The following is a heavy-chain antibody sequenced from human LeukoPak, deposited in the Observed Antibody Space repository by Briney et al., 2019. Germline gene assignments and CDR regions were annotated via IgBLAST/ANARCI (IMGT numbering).Heavy chain of an antibody. V-gene: IGHV1-3*04. CDR1: GYTFTNYG. CDR2: INTGNGNT. CDR3: ARVPLHDASGRYYPH. Sequence: ASVKVSRKTSGYTFTNYGMHWVRQAPRQSLEWMGWINTGNGNTKSSQKFQDRVTLTRDTSASTAYMELNSPSSEDTAVYFCARVPLHDASGRYYPHWGQGTLVTVSS. J-gene: IGHJ1*01. D-gene: IGHD3-22*01.